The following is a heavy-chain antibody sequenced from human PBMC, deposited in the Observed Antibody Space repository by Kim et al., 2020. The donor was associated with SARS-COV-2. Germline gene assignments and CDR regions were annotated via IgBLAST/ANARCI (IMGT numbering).Heavy chain of an antibody. CDR3: AKGTGRWLQPSPLYGMDV. Sequence: GRFTISRDNSKNPLYLQMNSLRAEDTAVYYCAKGTGRWLQPSPLYGMDVWGQGTTVTVSS. V-gene: IGHV3-23*01. D-gene: IGHD5-12*01. J-gene: IGHJ6*02.